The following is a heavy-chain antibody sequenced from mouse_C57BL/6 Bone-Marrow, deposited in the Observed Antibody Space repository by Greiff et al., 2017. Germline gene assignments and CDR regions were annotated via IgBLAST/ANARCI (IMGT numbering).Heavy chain of an antibody. J-gene: IGHJ2*01. Sequence: EVQLQQSGAELLRPGASVKLSCTASGFNIKDDYMHWVKQRPEQGLEWIGWIDPENGDTEYASKFQGKATITADTSSNTAYLQLSSLTSEDTAVYYCTTPLRLFDYWGQGTTLTVSS. V-gene: IGHV14-4*01. CDR1: GFNIKDDY. CDR2: IDPENGDT. CDR3: TTPLRLFDY. D-gene: IGHD2-12*01.